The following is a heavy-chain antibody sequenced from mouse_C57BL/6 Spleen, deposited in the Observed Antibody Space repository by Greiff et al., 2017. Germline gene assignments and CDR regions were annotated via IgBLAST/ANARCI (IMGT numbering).Heavy chain of an antibody. V-gene: IGHV5-16*01. CDR1: GFTFSDYY. CDR3: ERVGQGYFDY. D-gene: IGHD3-2*02. CDR2: INYDGSST. J-gene: IGHJ2*01. Sequence: DVKLVESEGGLVQPGSSMKLSCTASGFTFSDYYMAWVRQVPEKGLEWVANINYDGSSTYYLDSLKSRFIISRDNAKNILYLQMSSLKSEDTATYDCERVGQGYFDYWGQGTTLTVSS.